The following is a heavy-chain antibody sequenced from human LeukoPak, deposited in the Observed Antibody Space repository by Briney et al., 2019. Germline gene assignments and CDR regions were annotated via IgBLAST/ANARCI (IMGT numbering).Heavy chain of an antibody. CDR3: ARADIAAAGNWY. CDR1: GFSFSIYV. Sequence: GGSLRLSCAASGFSFSIYVMSWVRQAPGKGLEWVSSISSSSSYIYYADSVKGRFTISRDNAKNSLYLQMNSLRAEDTAVYYCARADIAAAGNWYWGQGTLVTVSS. CDR2: ISSSSSYI. D-gene: IGHD6-13*01. J-gene: IGHJ4*02. V-gene: IGHV3-21*01.